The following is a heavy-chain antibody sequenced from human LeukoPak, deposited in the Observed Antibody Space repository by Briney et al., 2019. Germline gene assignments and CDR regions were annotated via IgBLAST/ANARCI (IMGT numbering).Heavy chain of an antibody. D-gene: IGHD6-19*01. CDR3: ARVEAVAGNWGGLDP. Sequence: GGSLRLSCAASGFTFISYSMNWVRQAPGKGLEWVSSISSTSSYIYYADSVKGRFTISRANAKDSLFLQLNSLRAEDAAMYYCARVEAVAGNWGGLDPWGQGTLVTVSS. CDR1: GFTFISYS. J-gene: IGHJ5*02. V-gene: IGHV3-21*01. CDR2: ISSTSSYI.